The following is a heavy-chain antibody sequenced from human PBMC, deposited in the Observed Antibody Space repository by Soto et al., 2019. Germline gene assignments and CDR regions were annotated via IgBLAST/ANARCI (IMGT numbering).Heavy chain of an antibody. Sequence: GGSLRLSCAASEFTFSNYAMSWVRQAPGKGLEWVSEISAGGGSTYYADSVKGRFTISRDNPKGTLYLQRNGLRAEDTAVYYCAKDFGRRSGAWVYYYDYWGQGTLVTVSS. CDR3: AKDFGRRSGAWVYYYDY. D-gene: IGHD3-10*01. CDR1: EFTFSNYA. CDR2: ISAGGGST. J-gene: IGHJ4*02. V-gene: IGHV3-23*01.